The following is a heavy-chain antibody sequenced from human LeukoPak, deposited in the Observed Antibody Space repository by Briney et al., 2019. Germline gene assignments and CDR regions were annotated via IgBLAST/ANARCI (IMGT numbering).Heavy chain of an antibody. Sequence: GGSLRLSCAASGFTVSSKHMSWVRQAPEKGLEWVSVIYTGGGTDYADSVKGRFTISRDNSNNTVYLQMNSLRAEDTAVYYCASRYTGSWYGYWGQGTLVTVSS. CDR3: ASRYTGSWYGY. CDR1: GFTVSSKH. CDR2: IYTGGGT. D-gene: IGHD6-13*01. V-gene: IGHV3-53*01. J-gene: IGHJ4*02.